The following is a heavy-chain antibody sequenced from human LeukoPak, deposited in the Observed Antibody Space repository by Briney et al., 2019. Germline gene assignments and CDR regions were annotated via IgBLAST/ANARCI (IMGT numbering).Heavy chain of an antibody. J-gene: IGHJ3*02. CDR1: GFTFSTHS. CDR2: ISSSSSTI. D-gene: IGHD4-11*01. V-gene: IGHV3-48*04. Sequence: PGGSLRLSCAASGFTFSTHSMNWVRQAPGKGLEWVSYISSSSSTIYYADSVKGRFTISRDNAKNSLSLQMNSLRAEDTAIYYCARDDSPTLTGPAYYDAFDIWGQGIMVTVSS. CDR3: ARDDSPTLTGPAYYDAFDI.